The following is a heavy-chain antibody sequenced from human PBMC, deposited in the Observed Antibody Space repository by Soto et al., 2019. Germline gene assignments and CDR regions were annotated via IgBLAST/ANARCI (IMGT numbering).Heavy chain of an antibody. D-gene: IGHD3-3*01. J-gene: IGHJ5*02. Sequence: QLQLMQSGGEAKNPGASVKVSCEASGYSFSTYAISWLRQAPGQGLEWMGLITPNNGYTNCAQKFQGRLILTTDIPSSTAYMELTSLRYDDTAMYYCATSYDSGFDPWGQGTLVSVS. CDR2: ITPNNGYT. CDR1: GYSFSTYA. CDR3: ATSYDSGFDP. V-gene: IGHV1-18*01.